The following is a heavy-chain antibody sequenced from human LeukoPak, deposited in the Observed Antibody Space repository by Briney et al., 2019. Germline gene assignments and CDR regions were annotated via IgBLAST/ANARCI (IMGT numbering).Heavy chain of an antibody. V-gene: IGHV3-21*01. CDR2: ISSSGSYI. CDR1: GFTLSLYS. J-gene: IGHJ5*02. CDR3: ARGRDVLRYFDWFAGDWFDP. Sequence: GGSLRLSCAASGFTLSLYSITWVRQTPGRGLEWVSSISSSGSYIYYADSVKGRFTVSRDNAKNSLYLQMNSLRAEDTAVYYCARGRDVLRYFDWFAGDWFDPWGQGTLVTVSS. D-gene: IGHD3-9*01.